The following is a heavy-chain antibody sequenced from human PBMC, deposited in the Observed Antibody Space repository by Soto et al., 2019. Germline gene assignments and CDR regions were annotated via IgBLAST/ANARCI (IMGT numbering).Heavy chain of an antibody. V-gene: IGHV1-18*01. Sequence: ASVKVSCKASGYTFTSYGISWVRQAPGQGLEWMGWISVYNGNTNYAQKLQGRVTMTTDTSTSTAYMELRSLRSDDTTVYYCAREQTTVVTPGAFDIWGQGTMVTVSS. J-gene: IGHJ3*02. CDR1: GYTFTSYG. CDR2: ISVYNGNT. CDR3: AREQTTVVTPGAFDI. D-gene: IGHD4-17*01.